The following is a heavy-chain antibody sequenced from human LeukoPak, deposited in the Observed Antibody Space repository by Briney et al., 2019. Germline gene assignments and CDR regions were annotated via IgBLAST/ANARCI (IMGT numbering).Heavy chain of an antibody. CDR2: IFHSGNT. V-gene: IGHV4-38-2*02. Sequence: SETLSLTCTVSGYSIGSGYYWGWIRQPPGKGLEWIGSIFHSGNTYYNPSLKSRVIISVDTSKNQFSLKLSSVTAADTAVYYCARVSTDYGDHTYFWGQGTLVTVSS. CDR1: GYSIGSGYY. D-gene: IGHD4-17*01. CDR3: ARVSTDYGDHTYF. J-gene: IGHJ4*02.